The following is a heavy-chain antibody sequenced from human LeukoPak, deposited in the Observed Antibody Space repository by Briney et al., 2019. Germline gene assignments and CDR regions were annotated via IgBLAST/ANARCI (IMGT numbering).Heavy chain of an antibody. CDR1: GGSISSGSYY. V-gene: IGHV4-61*02. CDR3: ARDVVGVTGANAFDI. D-gene: IGHD1-26*01. J-gene: IGHJ3*02. CDR2: IYTSGST. Sequence: SQTLSLTCTVSGGSISSGSYYWSWIRQPAGKGLEWIGRIYTSGSTNYNPSLKSRVTISVDTSKNQFSLKLSSVTAADTAVYYCARDVVGVTGANAFDIWGQGTMVTVSS.